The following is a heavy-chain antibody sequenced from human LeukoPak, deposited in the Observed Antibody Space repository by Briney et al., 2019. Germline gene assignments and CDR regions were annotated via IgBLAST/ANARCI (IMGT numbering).Heavy chain of an antibody. CDR2: INHSGSA. Sequence: SETLSLTCAVYGGSFSGYYWSWIRQPPGKGLEWIGEINHSGSANYNPSLKSRVTISVDTSKNQFSLKLSSVTAADTAVYYCARGAPITIFGVVITHRAYFDYWGQGTLVTVSS. CDR3: ARGAPITIFGVVITHRAYFDY. CDR1: GGSFSGYY. J-gene: IGHJ4*02. V-gene: IGHV4-34*01. D-gene: IGHD3-3*01.